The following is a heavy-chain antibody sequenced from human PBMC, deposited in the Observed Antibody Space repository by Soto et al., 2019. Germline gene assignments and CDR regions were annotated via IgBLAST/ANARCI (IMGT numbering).Heavy chain of an antibody. D-gene: IGHD2-15*01. CDR2: IIPIFGTA. CDR1: GGTFSSYA. Sequence: SVKVSCKASGGTFSSYAISWVRQAPGQGLEWMGGIIPIFGTANYAQKFQGRVTITADESTSTAYMELSSLRSEDTAVYYCATRDDYSHSITSWGQGTLVTVSS. CDR3: ATRDDYSHSITS. V-gene: IGHV1-69*13. J-gene: IGHJ4*02.